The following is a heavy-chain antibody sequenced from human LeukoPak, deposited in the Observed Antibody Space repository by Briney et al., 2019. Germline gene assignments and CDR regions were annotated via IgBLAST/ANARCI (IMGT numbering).Heavy chain of an antibody. CDR2: ISSSNSYL. J-gene: IGHJ4*02. V-gene: IGHV3-21*01. CDR3: ARAVDYYDSSGYYRPYFDC. CDR1: GFTFSSYS. D-gene: IGHD3-22*01. Sequence: GGSLRPSCAASGFTFSSYSMNWVRQAPGKGLEWVSSISSSNSYLYYADSVKGRFTLSRDNAKNSLYLQMNSLRAEDTAVYYCARAVDYYDSSGYYRPYFDCWGQGTLVTVSS.